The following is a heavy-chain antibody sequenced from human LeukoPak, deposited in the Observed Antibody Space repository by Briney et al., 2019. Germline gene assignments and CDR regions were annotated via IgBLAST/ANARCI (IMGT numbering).Heavy chain of an antibody. Sequence: SETLSLTCTVSGGSISSYYWSWIRQPPGKGLEWIGYIYYSGSTNYNPSLKSRVTISVDKSKNQFSLKLSSVTAADTAVYYCARGRYCSSTSCPSRYYYYMDVWGKGTTVTVSS. D-gene: IGHD2-2*01. CDR2: IYYSGST. V-gene: IGHV4-59*12. CDR1: GGSISSYY. CDR3: ARGRYCSSTSCPSRYYYYMDV. J-gene: IGHJ6*03.